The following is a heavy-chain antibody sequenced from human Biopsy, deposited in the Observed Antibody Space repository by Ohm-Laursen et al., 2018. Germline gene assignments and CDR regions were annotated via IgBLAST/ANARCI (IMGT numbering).Heavy chain of an antibody. D-gene: IGHD3-22*01. CDR1: GESFNGYY. J-gene: IGHJ3*01. V-gene: IGHV4-59*10. CDR2: IYPGGST. Sequence: GTLSLTCAVYGESFNGYYWSWIRQPAGKGLEWIGRIYPGGSTNYNPSLKSRVTMSVDTSKKQLSLRLRSVTAADTAMYYCASVVLGPTNDAFDLWGQGTMVVVSS. CDR3: ASVVLGPTNDAFDL.